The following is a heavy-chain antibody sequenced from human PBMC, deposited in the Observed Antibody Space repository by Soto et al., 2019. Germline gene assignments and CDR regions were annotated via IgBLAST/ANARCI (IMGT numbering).Heavy chain of an antibody. V-gene: IGHV3-48*03. CDR3: ARDIDNRHYHYGLDV. D-gene: IGHD1-7*01. J-gene: IGHJ6*02. Sequence: PGGSLRLSCVASGFIFKNYEMNLVRQSPGKGLEWISYISNSGNTIYVADSMRGRFTISRDNAKNSLFLQMNRLRADDTDVYYCARDIDNRHYHYGLDVWCQGHAVTVSS. CDR2: ISNSGNTI. CDR1: GFIFKNYE.